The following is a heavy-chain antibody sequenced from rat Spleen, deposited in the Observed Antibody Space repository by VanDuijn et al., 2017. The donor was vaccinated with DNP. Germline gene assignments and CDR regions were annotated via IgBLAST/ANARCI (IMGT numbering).Heavy chain of an antibody. CDR3: ITFEGRNA. CDR1: GFTFNDYW. D-gene: IGHD1-11*01. J-gene: IGHJ4*01. Sequence: EVQLVESGGDLVQPGKSLKLSCVASGFTFNDYWMTWIRQVPGKGLEWVASTIGSGGNSYYPDSLKGQFTISRDNAKSTLYLQMDSLRSEDTATYYCITFEGRNAWGQGTSVTVSS. CDR2: TIGSGGNS. V-gene: IGHV5-31*01.